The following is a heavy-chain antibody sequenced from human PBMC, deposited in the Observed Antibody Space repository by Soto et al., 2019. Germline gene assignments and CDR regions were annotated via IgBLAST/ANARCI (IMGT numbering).Heavy chain of an antibody. Sequence: ASVKVSCKASGYTFTSYGISWVRQAPGQGLEWMGWISAYNGNTNYAQKLQGRVTMTTDTSTSTAYMELRSLRSDDTAVYYCARDSAPGCTNGVCYTNYFDYWGQGTLVTVSS. CDR1: GYTFTSYG. V-gene: IGHV1-18*01. CDR3: ARDSAPGCTNGVCYTNYFDY. J-gene: IGHJ4*02. D-gene: IGHD2-8*01. CDR2: ISAYNGNT.